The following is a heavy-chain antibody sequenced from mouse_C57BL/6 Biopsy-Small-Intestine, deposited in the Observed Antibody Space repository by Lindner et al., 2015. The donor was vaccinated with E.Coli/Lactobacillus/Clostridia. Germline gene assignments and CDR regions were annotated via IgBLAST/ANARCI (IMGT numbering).Heavy chain of an antibody. D-gene: IGHD1-1*01. V-gene: IGHV1-18*01. J-gene: IGHJ1*01. CDR3: AREESDDSSGYYLNEHYGMDV. Sequence: SVKVSCKASGYTFIDYHMHWVRQAPGQGLEWMGWINPNSGGTKYAQKFQGWVTMTRDTSISTAYIEMNRLTSDDTAVYYCAREESDDSSGYYLNEHYGMDVWGQGTTVTVSS. CDR2: INPNSGGT. CDR1: GYTFIDYH.